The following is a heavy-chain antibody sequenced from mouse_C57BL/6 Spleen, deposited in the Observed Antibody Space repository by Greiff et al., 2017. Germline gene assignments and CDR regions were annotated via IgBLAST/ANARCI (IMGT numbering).Heavy chain of an antibody. CDR3: ASNYGNYGGAMDY. CDR1: GFSLTSYG. J-gene: IGHJ4*01. CDR2: IWGVGST. V-gene: IGHV2-6*01. D-gene: IGHD2-1*01. Sequence: QVQLQQSGPGLVAPSQSLSITCPVSGFSLTSYGVNWVRQSPGKGLEWLGVIWGVGSTNYNSALKSRLSISKDNSKSQVFLKMNSLQMDDTAMYYCASNYGNYGGAMDYWGQGTSVTVSS.